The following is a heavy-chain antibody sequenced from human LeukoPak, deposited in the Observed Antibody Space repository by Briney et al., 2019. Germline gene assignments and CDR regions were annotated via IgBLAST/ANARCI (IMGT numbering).Heavy chain of an antibody. Sequence: ASVKVSCKTVGHTFTTYYMHWVRQAHGQGLEWMGIINPSGGNTWYAQRFQGRVTMTRDTSTSTVYMELSGLRSEDTAIYCCARDYYDSSGCFVDWGQGALVTVSS. J-gene: IGHJ4*02. CDR3: ARDYYDSSGCFVD. D-gene: IGHD3-22*01. CDR1: GHTFTTYY. V-gene: IGHV1-46*01. CDR2: INPSGGNT.